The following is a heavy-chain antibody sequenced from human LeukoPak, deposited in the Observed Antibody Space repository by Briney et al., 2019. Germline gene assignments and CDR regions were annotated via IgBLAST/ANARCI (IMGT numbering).Heavy chain of an antibody. CDR3: AKDLRRYYHDTTGRGFDS. V-gene: IGHV3-23*01. Sequence: PGGSLRLSCAASGFTFSSYGMSWVRQAPGKGLEWVSAISGSGGSTYYADSVKGRFTISRDNSKNTLYLQMNSLRVDDTALYYCAKDLRRYYHDTTGRGFDSWGQGTLVTVSS. J-gene: IGHJ4*02. CDR1: GFTFSSYG. CDR2: ISGSGGST. D-gene: IGHD3-22*01.